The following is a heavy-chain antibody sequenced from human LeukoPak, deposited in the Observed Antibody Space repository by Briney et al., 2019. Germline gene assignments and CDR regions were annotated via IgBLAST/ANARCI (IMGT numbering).Heavy chain of an antibody. CDR2: INHRGST. J-gene: IGHJ3*02. CDR1: GGSFSGYY. V-gene: IGHV4-34*01. CDR3: ARQRGRYYYDSSGYRPTVAFDI. D-gene: IGHD3-22*01. Sequence: SETLSLTCAIYGGSFSGYYWSWIRQPPGKGLEWIGEINHRGSTNYNPSLKSRVTISVDTSKNQFSLKLSSVTAADTAVYYCARQRGRYYYDSSGYRPTVAFDIWGQGTMVTVSA.